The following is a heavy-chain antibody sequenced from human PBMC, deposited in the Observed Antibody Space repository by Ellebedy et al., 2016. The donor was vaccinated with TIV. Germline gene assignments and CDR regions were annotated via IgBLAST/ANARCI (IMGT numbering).Heavy chain of an antibody. CDR3: ARDRGGGLLWFGEAGPDY. CDR1: GYTFTSYG. CDR2: ISAYNGNT. D-gene: IGHD3-10*01. J-gene: IGHJ4*02. Sequence: AASVKVSCKASGYTFTSYGISWVRQAPGQGLEWMGWISAYNGNTNYAQKLQGRVTMTTDTSTGTAYMELRSLRSDDTAVYYCARDRGGGLLWFGEAGPDYWGQGTLVTVSS. V-gene: IGHV1-18*04.